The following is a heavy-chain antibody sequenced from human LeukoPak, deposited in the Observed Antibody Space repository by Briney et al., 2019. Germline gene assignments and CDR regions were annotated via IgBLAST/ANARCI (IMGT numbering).Heavy chain of an antibody. J-gene: IGHJ5*02. CDR2: THYSGST. V-gene: IGHV4-59*01. Sequence: PSETLSLTCSVSGGSISSYYWNWIRQTPGKGLQWIGYTHYSGSTNYNPSLKGRVSISVDTSKNQFSLKLSSVTAADTALYYCARGNAYNWRFDLWGQGTLVTVSS. CDR1: GGSISSYY. D-gene: IGHD1-1*01. CDR3: ARGNAYNWRFDL.